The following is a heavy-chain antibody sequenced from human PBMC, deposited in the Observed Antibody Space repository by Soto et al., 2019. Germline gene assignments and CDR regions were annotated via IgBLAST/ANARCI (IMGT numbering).Heavy chain of an antibody. V-gene: IGHV3-21*06. CDR3: VGTHDSLDY. D-gene: IGHD7-27*01. CDR2: IASNGQT. CDR1: EITFSNYY. J-gene: IGHJ4*02. Sequence: PGGSLRLSCAASEITFSNYYMNWIRQAPGKGLEWVSSIASNGQTFYTDSVKGRFTISRDNAKNSLYLQMNSLRVEDTALYYCVGTHDSLDYWGQGTLVTVS.